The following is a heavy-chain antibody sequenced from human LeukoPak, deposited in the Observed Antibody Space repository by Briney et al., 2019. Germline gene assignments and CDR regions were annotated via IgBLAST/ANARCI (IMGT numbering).Heavy chain of an antibody. CDR3: ASGLSSSWYGSRNV. V-gene: IGHV1-69*06. CDR1: GGTLSSYA. Sequence: ASVKVSCKASGGTLSSYAISWVRQAPGQGLEWMGGIIPIFGTANYAQKFQGRVTIKEDKSTSTDYMELSRMRSEDTVVYYCASGLSSSWYGSRNVWGKGTTVTVSS. CDR2: IIPIFGTA. J-gene: IGHJ6*04. D-gene: IGHD6-13*01.